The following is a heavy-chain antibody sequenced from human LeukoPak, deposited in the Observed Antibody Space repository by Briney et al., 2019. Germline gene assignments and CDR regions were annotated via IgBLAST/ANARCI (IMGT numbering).Heavy chain of an antibody. CDR3: ARLYSYGWSGFDY. CDR2: IKSSGSNI. D-gene: IGHD5-18*01. Sequence: PGGSLRLSCAASGFTFSTYSMSWVRQAPGKGLEWVSSIKSSGSNIYYADSLQGRFTVSRDNAKSSLYLQMNSLRAEDTAVYYCARLYSYGWSGFDYWGQGTLVTVSS. V-gene: IGHV3-21*01. J-gene: IGHJ4*02. CDR1: GFTFSTYS.